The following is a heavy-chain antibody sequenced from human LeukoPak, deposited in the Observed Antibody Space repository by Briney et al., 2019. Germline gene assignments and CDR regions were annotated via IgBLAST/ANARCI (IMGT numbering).Heavy chain of an antibody. J-gene: IGHJ3*02. CDR3: ARGPYYYDSSGPIGNAFDI. V-gene: IGHV1-18*01. CDR1: GYTFTSYG. D-gene: IGHD3-22*01. Sequence: RASVKVSCKASGYTFTSYGISWVRQAPGQGPEWMGWISAYNGNTNYAQKLQGRVTMTTDTSTSTAYMELRSLRSDDTAVYYCARGPYYYDSSGPIGNAFDIWGQGTMVTVSS. CDR2: ISAYNGNT.